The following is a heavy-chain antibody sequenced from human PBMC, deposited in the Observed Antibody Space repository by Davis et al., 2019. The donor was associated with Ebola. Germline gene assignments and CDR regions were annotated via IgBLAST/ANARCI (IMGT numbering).Heavy chain of an antibody. CDR2: IRNKNDGDVT. V-gene: IGHV3-73*01. Sequence: GVLKISCAASGLILSGSSLHWVRQASGKGLEWVGRIRNKNDGDVTSYGASVEGRFTISRDDSKNTAYLQVNSLKTEDTAVYYCTRGAPYFMDVWGQGTTVTVSS. J-gene: IGHJ6*02. D-gene: IGHD2/OR15-2a*01. CDR1: GLILSGSS. CDR3: TRGAPYFMDV.